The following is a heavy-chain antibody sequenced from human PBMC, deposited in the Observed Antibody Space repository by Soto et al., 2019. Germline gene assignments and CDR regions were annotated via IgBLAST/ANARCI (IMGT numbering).Heavy chain of an antibody. CDR2: IIPILGIA. D-gene: IGHD3-3*01. CDR3: ARGDNHLRFLEWLSNGAQTSYYYMDV. V-gene: IGHV1-69*02. J-gene: IGHJ6*03. Sequence: QVQLVQSGAEVKKPGSSVKVSCKASGGTFSSYTISWVRQAPGQGLEWMGRIIPILGIANYAQKFQGRVTITADKSTSTAYNEVSSLRSEDTAVYSCARGDNHLRFLEWLSNGAQTSYYYMDVWGRGTTVTVSS. CDR1: GGTFSSYT.